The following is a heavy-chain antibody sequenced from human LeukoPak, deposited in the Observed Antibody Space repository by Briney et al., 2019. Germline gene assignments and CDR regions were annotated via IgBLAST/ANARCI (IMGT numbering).Heavy chain of an antibody. D-gene: IGHD3-10*01. CDR3: ARGTLPLYGSGSYYRLNWFDP. Sequence: SETLSLTCTVSGDSISTSYWSWIRQPAGKGLEWIGRIYTSGSTNYNPSLKSRVTMSVDTSKNQFSLKLSSVTAADTAVYYCARGTLPLYGSGSYYRLNWFDPWGQGTLVTVSS. J-gene: IGHJ5*02. CDR2: IYTSGST. CDR1: GDSISTSY. V-gene: IGHV4-4*07.